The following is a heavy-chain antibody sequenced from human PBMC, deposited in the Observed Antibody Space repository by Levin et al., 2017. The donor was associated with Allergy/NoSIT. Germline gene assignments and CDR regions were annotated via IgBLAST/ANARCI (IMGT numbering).Heavy chain of an antibody. J-gene: IGHJ3*02. CDR2: IYYSGST. V-gene: IGHV4-59*01. CDR1: GGSISSSY. CDR3: AREGLGPTMVRGSGAFDI. D-gene: IGHD3-10*01. Sequence: SQTLSLTCTVSGGSISSSYWSWIRPPPGKGLEWIGYIYYSGSTNYNPSLKSRVTISVDTSKNQFSLKLSSVTAADTAVYYCAREGLGPTMVRGSGAFDIWGQGTMVTVSS.